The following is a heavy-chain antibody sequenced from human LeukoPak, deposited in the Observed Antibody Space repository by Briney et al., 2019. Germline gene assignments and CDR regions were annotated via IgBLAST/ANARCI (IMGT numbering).Heavy chain of an antibody. D-gene: IGHD1-14*01. CDR1: GGSFSGYY. Sequence: SETLSLTCAVYGGSFSGYYWSWIRQPPGKGLEWIGEINHSGSTNYNPSLKSRVTISVDTSKNQFSLKLRSVTAADTAVYYCARDRLSGPHYDYWGQGTLVTVSS. CDR3: ARDRLSGPHYDY. J-gene: IGHJ4*02. V-gene: IGHV4-34*01. CDR2: INHSGST.